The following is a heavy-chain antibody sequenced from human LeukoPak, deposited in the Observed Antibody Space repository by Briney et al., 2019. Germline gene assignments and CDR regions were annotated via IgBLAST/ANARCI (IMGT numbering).Heavy chain of an antibody. J-gene: IGHJ3*01. CDR1: DASISTYY. D-gene: IGHD6-19*01. CDR2: TSYSGIT. Sequence: PSETLTLTCTVSDASISTYYWNWMRQPPGKGLEWIAYTSYSGITKYNPSLNGRATISIDTSRNQLSLRLTSVTPADTALYYCARGFSTTVAGAAEKWGQGEMVTVSS. V-gene: IGHV4-59*01. CDR3: ARGFSTTVAGAAEK.